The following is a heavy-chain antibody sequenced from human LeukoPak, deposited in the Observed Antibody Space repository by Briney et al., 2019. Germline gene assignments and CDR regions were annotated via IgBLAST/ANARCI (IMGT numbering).Heavy chain of an antibody. J-gene: IGHJ5*02. CDR1: GGSFSGYY. Sequence: PSETLSLTCAVYGGSFSGYYWSWIRQPPGKGLEWIGEINHSGSTNYHPSLKSRVTISVDTSKNQFSLMLSSVTAADTAVYYCARAYDSWSGYYGYNWFDPWGQGTLATVSS. CDR3: ARAYDSWSGYYGYNWFDP. V-gene: IGHV4-34*01. CDR2: INHSGST. D-gene: IGHD3-3*01.